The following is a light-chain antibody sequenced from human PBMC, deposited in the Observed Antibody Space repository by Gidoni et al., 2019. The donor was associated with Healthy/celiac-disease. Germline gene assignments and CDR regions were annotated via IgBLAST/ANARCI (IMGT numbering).Light chain of an antibody. CDR2: DAS. J-gene: IGKJ3*01. V-gene: IGKV1-33*01. CDR1: QDISNY. Sequence: DIQMTQSPSSLSASVGDRVTITCQASQDISNYLNWYQQKPGKAPKLLIYDASNLETGVPSRFSGSGSGTDFTFTISSLQPEDIATYYCQQYDNLPPVGLFTFGPGTKVDIK. CDR3: QQYDNLPPVGLFT.